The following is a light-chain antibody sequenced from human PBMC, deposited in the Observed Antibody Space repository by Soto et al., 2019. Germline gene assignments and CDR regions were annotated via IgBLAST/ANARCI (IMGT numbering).Light chain of an antibody. CDR1: QSVDRNY. CDR3: HQFASTPRT. V-gene: IGKV3-20*01. J-gene: IGKJ1*01. Sequence: EIVLTQSPGTLSLSPGESATLSCRASQSVDRNYLAWYQQRPGQAPRLLIYGASSRATSIPPRFSGSGSGTEFVLTISGLEAEDFAVYYCHQFASTPRTFGQGTKVETK. CDR2: GAS.